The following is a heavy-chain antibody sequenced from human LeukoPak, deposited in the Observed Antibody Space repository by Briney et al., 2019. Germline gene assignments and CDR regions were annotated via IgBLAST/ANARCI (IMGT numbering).Heavy chain of an antibody. CDR2: IYTSGST. Sequence: SETLSLTCTVSGGSISRYYWSWIRQPAGKGLEWIGRIYTSGSTNYNPSLKSRVTMSVDTSKNQFSLKLSSVTAADTAVYYCARGVTSFYREIGGDYYYYYMDVWGKGTTVTVSS. CDR1: GGSISRYY. CDR3: ARGVTSFYREIGGDYYYYYMDV. V-gene: IGHV4-4*07. D-gene: IGHD2-2*01. J-gene: IGHJ6*03.